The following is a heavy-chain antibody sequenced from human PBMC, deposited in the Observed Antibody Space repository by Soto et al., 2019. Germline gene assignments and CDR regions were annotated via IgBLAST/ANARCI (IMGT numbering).Heavy chain of an antibody. CDR2: ISAYNGDT. CDR3: AGESSGYPRDP. Sequence: PLVQSGAEVKKPGASVNVSCKASGYTFSSYGISWVRQAPGQGLEWMGWISAYNGDTKYAQKFQGRVTMTTDTSTSTAYMEVTSLTSDDTAVYYCAGESSGYPRDPWGQGTLVTVSS. CDR1: GYTFSSYG. D-gene: IGHD3-22*01. J-gene: IGHJ5*02. V-gene: IGHV1-18*01.